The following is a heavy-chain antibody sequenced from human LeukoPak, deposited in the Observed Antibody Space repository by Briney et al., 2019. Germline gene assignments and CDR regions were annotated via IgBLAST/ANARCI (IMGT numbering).Heavy chain of an antibody. D-gene: IGHD6-13*01. CDR3: ARYLGSSWYYYFDY. V-gene: IGHV4-39*01. J-gene: IGHJ4*02. CDR1: GGFISSSSYY. Sequence: SETLSLTCTVSGGFISSSSYYWGWIRQPPGKGLEWIGSIYYSGSTYYNPSLKSRVTISVDTSKNQFSLKLSSVTAADTAVYYCARYLGSSWYYYFDYWGQGTLVTVSS. CDR2: IYYSGST.